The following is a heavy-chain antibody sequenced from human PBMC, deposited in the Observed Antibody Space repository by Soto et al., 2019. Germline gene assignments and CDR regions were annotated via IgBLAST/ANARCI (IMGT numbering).Heavy chain of an antibody. J-gene: IGHJ6*03. Sequence: GGSLRLSCAASGFTVSSNYMSWVCQAPGKGLEWVSVIYSGRSTYYADSVKGRFTISRDNSKNTLYLQMNSLRAEDTAVYYCARDQSSSSSLDYYYYYMDVWGKGTTVTVSS. CDR3: ARDQSSSSSLDYYYYYMDV. D-gene: IGHD6-6*01. CDR2: IYSGRST. CDR1: GFTVSSNY. V-gene: IGHV3-66*01.